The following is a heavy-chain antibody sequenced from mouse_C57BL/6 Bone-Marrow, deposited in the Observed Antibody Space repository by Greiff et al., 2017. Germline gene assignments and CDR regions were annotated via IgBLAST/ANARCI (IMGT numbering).Heavy chain of an antibody. Sequence: QVQLQQSGAELVKPGASVKLSCKASGYTFTSYWMQWVKQRPGQGLEWIGEIDPSDSYTNYNQKFKGKATLTVDTSPSTAYMQLSSLASEGSAVYCCANYYGDDWGQGTTLTVSS. D-gene: IGHD1-1*01. CDR3: ANYYGDD. CDR2: IDPSDSYT. V-gene: IGHV1-50*01. J-gene: IGHJ2*01. CDR1: GYTFTSYW.